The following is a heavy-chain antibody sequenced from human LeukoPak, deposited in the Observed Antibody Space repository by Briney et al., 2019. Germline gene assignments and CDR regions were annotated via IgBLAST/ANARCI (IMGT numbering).Heavy chain of an antibody. Sequence: PGGSLRLSCEASGFTFSSYEMNWVRQAPGKGLEWVSVIYSGGSTYYADSVKGRFTISRDNSKNTLYLQMSSLRAEDTAVYYCARDPGKEMATNWFDPWGQGTLVTVSS. CDR2: IYSGGST. V-gene: IGHV3-66*02. CDR3: ARDPGKEMATNWFDP. CDR1: GFTFSSYE. D-gene: IGHD5-24*01. J-gene: IGHJ5*02.